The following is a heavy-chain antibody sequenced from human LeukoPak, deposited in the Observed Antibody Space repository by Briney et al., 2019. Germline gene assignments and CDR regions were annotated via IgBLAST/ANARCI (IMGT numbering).Heavy chain of an antibody. D-gene: IGHD3-10*01. CDR3: ARAPMIRGIIMGPFDI. J-gene: IGHJ3*02. CDR2: ISYSGSS. Sequence: SETLSLTCSVSGASISSGHYYWSWIRQPPGMGLEWIGHISYSGSSYYNPSLKSRVNISVDPSENQVSLRLNSVTAADTAVYYCARAPMIRGIIMGPFDIWGQGTMVTVSS. CDR1: GASISSGHYY. V-gene: IGHV4-30-4*01.